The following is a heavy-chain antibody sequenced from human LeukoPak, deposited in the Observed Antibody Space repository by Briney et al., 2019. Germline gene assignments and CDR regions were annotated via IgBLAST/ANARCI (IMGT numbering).Heavy chain of an antibody. CDR1: GFTFSRYD. D-gene: IGHD3-16*01. V-gene: IGHV3-13*01. CDR3: ARGLRARDYTYGMDV. Sequence: SGGSLRLSCAASGFTFSRYDMHWVRQATGKGLEWVSAIGTSGDAYYAGSVKGRYTISRENAKNSLYLQMNSLRAGDTAVYYCARGLRARDYTYGMDVWGQGTTVTVSS. J-gene: IGHJ6*02. CDR2: IGTSGDA.